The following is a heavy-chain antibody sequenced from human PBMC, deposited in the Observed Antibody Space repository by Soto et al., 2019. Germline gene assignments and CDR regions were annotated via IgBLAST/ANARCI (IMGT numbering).Heavy chain of an antibody. CDR1: GFTFSSYC. D-gene: IGHD2-15*01. Sequence: EVQLVESGGGLVQPGGSLRLFCAACGFTFSSYCMHGVRQAPGKGLVWVSRINSDGSSTSYADSVKGRFTISRDNAKNTLYLQMNSLRAEDTAVYYCVRTSLVVAAATREDYWGQGTLVTVSS. J-gene: IGHJ4*02. CDR3: VRTSLVVAAATREDY. CDR2: INSDGSST. V-gene: IGHV3-74*01.